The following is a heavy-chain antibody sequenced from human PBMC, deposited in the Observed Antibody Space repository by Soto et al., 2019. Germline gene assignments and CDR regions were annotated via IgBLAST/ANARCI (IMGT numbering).Heavy chain of an antibody. D-gene: IGHD4-17*01. Sequence: ASVKVSCKAAGYTFTSYYVHWVRQAPGQGLEWMGIINPSGGSTSYAQKFQGRVTMTRDTSTSTVYMELSRLRSEDTAVYYCAREMTTVPTPFAYWGQGTLVSVSS. V-gene: IGHV1-46*03. CDR2: INPSGGST. CDR3: AREMTTVPTPFAY. CDR1: GYTFTSYY. J-gene: IGHJ4*02.